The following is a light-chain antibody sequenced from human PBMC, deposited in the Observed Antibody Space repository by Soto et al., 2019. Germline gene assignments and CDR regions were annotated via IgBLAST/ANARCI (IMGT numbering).Light chain of an antibody. J-gene: IGKJ4*01. V-gene: IGKV1-39*01. Sequence: DIQMTQSPSSLSASVGDRVTITCRASQSISSYIIWYQQKPGKAPKLLIYAASTLHSGVPSRFSGSGSGTDFTLTISNLQPEDFATYYCQQSYSSPRLTFGGGTKVEIK. CDR3: QQSYSSPRLT. CDR2: AAS. CDR1: QSISSY.